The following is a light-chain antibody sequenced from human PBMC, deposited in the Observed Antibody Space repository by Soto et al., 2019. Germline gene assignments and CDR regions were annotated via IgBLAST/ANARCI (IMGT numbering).Light chain of an antibody. J-gene: IGKJ1*01. Sequence: DIQMTQSPSAMSASVGDRVTITCRASQGIDIYLAWFQQKPGKVPERLIYGASSLQSGVPSRFSGSGSGTEFTITISSLQPEDFATYYCLQFSTYPRTFGQGTRVEVK. CDR1: QGIDIY. CDR2: GAS. V-gene: IGKV1-17*03. CDR3: LQFSTYPRT.